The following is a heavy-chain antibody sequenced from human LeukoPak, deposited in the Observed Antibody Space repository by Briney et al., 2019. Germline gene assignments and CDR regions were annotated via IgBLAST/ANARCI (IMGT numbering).Heavy chain of an antibody. Sequence: GGSLRLSCAASGFTFSSYGMHWVRQAPGKGLEWVAVIWYDGSSKYYADSVKGRFTISRDNSKNTLYLQMNSLRAEDTAVYYCALGRVRGVIIFDYWGQGTLVTVSS. CDR1: GFTFSSYG. CDR2: IWYDGSSK. J-gene: IGHJ4*02. CDR3: ALGRVRGVIIFDY. D-gene: IGHD3-10*01. V-gene: IGHV3-33*01.